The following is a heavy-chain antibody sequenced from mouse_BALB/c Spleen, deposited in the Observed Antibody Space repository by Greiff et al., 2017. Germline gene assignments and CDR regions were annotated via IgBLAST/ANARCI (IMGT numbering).Heavy chain of an antibody. CDR2: ISDGGSYT. Sequence: EVNLVESGGGLVKPGGSLKLSCAASGFTFSDYYMYWVRQTPEKRLEWVATISDGGSYTYYPDSVKGRFTISRDNAKNNLYLQMSSLKSEDTAMYYCARALLLRSFYAMDYWGQGTSVTVSS. V-gene: IGHV5-4*02. CDR1: GFTFSDYY. J-gene: IGHJ4*01. CDR3: ARALLLRSFYAMDY. D-gene: IGHD1-1*01.